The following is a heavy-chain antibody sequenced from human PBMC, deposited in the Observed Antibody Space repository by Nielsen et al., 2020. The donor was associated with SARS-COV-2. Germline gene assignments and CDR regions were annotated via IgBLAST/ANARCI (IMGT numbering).Heavy chain of an antibody. Sequence: GGSPRLSCAASGFTFSSYGMHWVRQAPGKGLEWVAVIWYDGSNKYYADSVKGRFTISRDNSKNTLYLQMNSLRAEDTAVYYCARDWAAVAGWGQGTLVTVSS. V-gene: IGHV3-33*01. CDR2: IWYDGSNK. D-gene: IGHD6-19*01. CDR1: GFTFSSYG. CDR3: ARDWAAVAG. J-gene: IGHJ4*02.